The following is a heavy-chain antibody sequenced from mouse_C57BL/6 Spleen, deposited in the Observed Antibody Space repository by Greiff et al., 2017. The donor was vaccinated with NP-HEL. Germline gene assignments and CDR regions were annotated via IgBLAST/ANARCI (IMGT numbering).Heavy chain of an antibody. D-gene: IGHD2-3*01. CDR1: GFTFSDYG. V-gene: IGHV5-17*01. Sequence: DVQLVESGGGLVKPGGSLKLSCAASGFTFSDYGMHWVRQAPEKGLEWVAYISSGSSTIYYADTVKGRFTISRDNAKNTLFLQMTSLRSEDTAMYYCARGAYDGNAMDYWGQGTSVTVSS. CDR3: ARGAYDGNAMDY. J-gene: IGHJ4*01. CDR2: ISSGSSTI.